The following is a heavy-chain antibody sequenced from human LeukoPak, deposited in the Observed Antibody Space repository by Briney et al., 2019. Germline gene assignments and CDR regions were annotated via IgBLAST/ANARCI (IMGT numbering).Heavy chain of an antibody. J-gene: IGHJ6*03. D-gene: IGHD1-1*01. V-gene: IGHV3-30*04. Sequence: EPGRSLRLSCAASGFTFSSYAMHWVRQAPGKGLEWVAVISYDGSNKYYADSVKGRFTISRDNSKNTLYLQMNSLRAEDTAVYYCARFKLERRVLNYYYYMDVWGKGTTVTISS. CDR2: ISYDGSNK. CDR1: GFTFSSYA. CDR3: ARFKLERRVLNYYYYMDV.